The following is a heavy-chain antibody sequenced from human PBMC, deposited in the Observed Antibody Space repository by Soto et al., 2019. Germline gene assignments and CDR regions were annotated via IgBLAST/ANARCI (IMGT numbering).Heavy chain of an antibody. J-gene: IGHJ4*02. Sequence: QVQLVESGGGVVQPERSLRLSCAAYGITFSSYALHWVRQAPGKGLEWVAVISYDGSNKYYADSVKGRFTISRDNSKNTLYLQMNSLRAEDTAVYYCASLLVVAATLPDYWGQGTLVTVSS. V-gene: IGHV3-30-3*01. D-gene: IGHD2-15*01. CDR1: GITFSSYA. CDR2: ISYDGSNK. CDR3: ASLLVVAATLPDY.